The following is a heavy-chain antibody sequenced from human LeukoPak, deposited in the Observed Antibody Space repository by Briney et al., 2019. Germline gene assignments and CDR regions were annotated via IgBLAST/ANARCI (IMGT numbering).Heavy chain of an antibody. J-gene: IGHJ3*02. Sequence: SETLSLTCTVSGGSISSSSYYWGWIRQPPGKGLEWIGSIYYSGSTYYNPSLESRVTISVDTSKNQFSLKLSSVTAADTAVYYCARPIRLCLRKSRDAFDIWGQGTMVTVSS. V-gene: IGHV4-39*01. D-gene: IGHD5-18*01. CDR3: ARPIRLCLRKSRDAFDI. CDR1: GGSISSSSYY. CDR2: IYYSGST.